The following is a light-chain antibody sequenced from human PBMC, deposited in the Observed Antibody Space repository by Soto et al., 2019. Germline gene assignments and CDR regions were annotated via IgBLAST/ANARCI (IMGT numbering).Light chain of an antibody. CDR2: EAS. CDR3: QQRSDWPIT. CDR1: QSVRSH. V-gene: IGKV3-11*01. J-gene: IGKJ5*01. Sequence: EFVLTQSPATLSLSPGERATLSCRGSQSVRSHLVWYQQKPGQAPRLLIYEASNRATGIPARFSGSGSGTDFTLTISSLEPEDFAVYYCQQRSDWPITFGQGTRLEI.